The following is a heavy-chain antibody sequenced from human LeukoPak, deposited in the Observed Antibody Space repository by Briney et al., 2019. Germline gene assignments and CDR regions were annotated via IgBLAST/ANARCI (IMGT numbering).Heavy chain of an antibody. CDR2: INPNSGGT. CDR1: GYTFTGFY. J-gene: IGHJ6*02. V-gene: IGHV1-2*02. D-gene: IGHD2-2*01. Sequence: ASVKVSCKASGYTFTGFYMHWVRQAPGQGLEWVGWINPNSGGTNYAQKFQGRVTMTRDTSISTAYMELSRLRSDDTAVYYCARDGNIVVVPAAREYYYYYGMDVWGQGTTVTVSS. CDR3: ARDGNIVVVPAAREYYYYYGMDV.